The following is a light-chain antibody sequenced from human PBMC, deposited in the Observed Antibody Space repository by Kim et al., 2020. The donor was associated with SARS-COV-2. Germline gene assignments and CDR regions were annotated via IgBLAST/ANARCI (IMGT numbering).Light chain of an antibody. CDR1: ESVATN. J-gene: IGKJ1*01. CDR3: QQYSDWPT. Sequence: TQSPATLSMSPGDRVTLSCRASESVATNIAWYQQKRGQIPRLLIYGASTRATGIPYRFSGSGSETEFTLTISSLQSEDFAVYYCQQYSDWPTFGQGTKVDIK. CDR2: GAS. V-gene: IGKV3-15*01.